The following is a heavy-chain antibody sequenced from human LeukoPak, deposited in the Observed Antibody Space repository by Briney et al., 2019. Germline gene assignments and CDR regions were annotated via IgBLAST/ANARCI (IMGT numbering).Heavy chain of an antibody. V-gene: IGHV3-23*01. CDR2: ISGSGGST. J-gene: IGHJ3*01. D-gene: IGHD2-21*02. CDR1: GFTFSSYG. CDR3: ARRSYCGGDCYGSDAFDV. Sequence: PGGSLRLSCAASGFTFSSYGMSWVRQAPGKGLEWVSGISGSGGSTYYADSVKGRFTISRDNSKNTLYLQMNSLRAEDTAVYYCARRSYCGGDCYGSDAFDVWGQGTMVTVSS.